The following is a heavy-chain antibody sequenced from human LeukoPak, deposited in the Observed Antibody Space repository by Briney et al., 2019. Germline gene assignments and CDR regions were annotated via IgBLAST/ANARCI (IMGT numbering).Heavy chain of an antibody. Sequence: GGSLRLSCAASGFTFSSYSMNWVRQAPGKGLEWVGFIRSKAYGGTTEYAASVRGRFTISRDDSKNSVYLQLNSLKTEDTAVYYCTRVNLRTGERFFDYWGQGTLVTVSS. CDR1: GFTFSSYS. CDR3: TRVNLRTGERFFDY. J-gene: IGHJ4*02. V-gene: IGHV3-49*04. CDR2: IRSKAYGGTT. D-gene: IGHD7-27*01.